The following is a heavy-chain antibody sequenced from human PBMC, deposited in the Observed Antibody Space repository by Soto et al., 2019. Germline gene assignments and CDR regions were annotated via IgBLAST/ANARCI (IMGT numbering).Heavy chain of an antibody. CDR3: ARDRATGGWGGSYYYYGMDV. V-gene: IGHV1-69*01. J-gene: IGHJ6*02. CDR2: IIPIFGTA. D-gene: IGHD7-27*01. Sequence: VQLVQSGAEVKKPGSSVKVSCKASGGTFSSYAISWVRQAPGQGLEWMGGIIPIFGTANYAQKFQGRVTITADESTSTAYMELSSLRSEDTAVYYCARDRATGGWGGSYYYYGMDVWGQGTTVTVSS. CDR1: GGTFSSYA.